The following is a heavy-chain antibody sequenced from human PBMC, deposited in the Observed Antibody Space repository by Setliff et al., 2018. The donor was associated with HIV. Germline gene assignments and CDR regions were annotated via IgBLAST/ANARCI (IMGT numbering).Heavy chain of an antibody. D-gene: IGHD3-10*01. V-gene: IGHV4-34*01. J-gene: IGHJ6*03. CDR2: INHSGST. Sequence: SETLSLTCAVYGGSFSGFYWSWIRQPPGKGLEWIGEINHSGSTTYNPSLRSRIAISVDTSKSDFSLRLNSVTAADTAVYYCARLVRQTYGSGTFYNYYYYMDVWGKGTTVTVSS. CDR3: ARLVRQTYGSGTFYNYYYYMDV. CDR1: GGSFSGFY.